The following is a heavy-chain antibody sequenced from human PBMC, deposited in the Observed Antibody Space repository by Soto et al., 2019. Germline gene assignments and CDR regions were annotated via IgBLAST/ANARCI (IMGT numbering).Heavy chain of an antibody. D-gene: IGHD6-19*01. J-gene: IGHJ4*02. CDR2: VSRSGRT. CDR1: GGSFRGNY. CDR3: AGQFGQWLDS. V-gene: IGHV4-34*01. Sequence: PSETLSVTCVVYGGSFRGNYCTWIRQSPGKGLEWIGEVSRSGRTNYNPSLKTRVTISVQKSEYQFSLTLSSVTAADTAVYYCAGQFGQWLDSWGQGTLVT.